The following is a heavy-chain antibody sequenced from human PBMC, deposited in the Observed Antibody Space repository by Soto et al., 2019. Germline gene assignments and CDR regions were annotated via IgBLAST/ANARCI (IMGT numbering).Heavy chain of an antibody. J-gene: IGHJ4*02. Sequence: GWSLRLSCAASGFTFSSYSMNWVRQAPGKGLEWVSSISSSSSYIYYADSVKGRFTISRDNAKNSLYLQMNSLRAEDTAVYYCARDSLSQLLWFGELLEGDFDYWGQGTLVTVSS. CDR1: GFTFSSYS. CDR2: ISSSSSYI. V-gene: IGHV3-21*01. D-gene: IGHD3-10*01. CDR3: ARDSLSQLLWFGELLEGDFDY.